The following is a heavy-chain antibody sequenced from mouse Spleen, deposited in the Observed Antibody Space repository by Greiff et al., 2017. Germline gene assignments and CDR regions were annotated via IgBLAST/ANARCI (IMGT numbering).Heavy chain of an antibody. D-gene: IGHD1-1*01. Sequence: EVQLVESGGGLVKPGGSLKLSCAASGFAFSSYDMSWVRQTPEKRLEWVAYISSGGGSTYYPDTVKGRFTISRDNAKNTLYLQMSSLKSEDTAMYYCARRGYYGFYFDYWGQGTTLTVSS. CDR1: GFAFSSYD. CDR2: ISSGGGST. V-gene: IGHV5-12-1*01. CDR3: ARRGYYGFYFDY. J-gene: IGHJ2*01.